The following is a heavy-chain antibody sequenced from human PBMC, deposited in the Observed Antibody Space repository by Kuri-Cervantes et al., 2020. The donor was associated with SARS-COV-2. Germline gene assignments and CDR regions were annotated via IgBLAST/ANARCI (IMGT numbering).Heavy chain of an antibody. Sequence: ESLKISRDVSGDSISSTYWRGIRPPAGRGLEWIGFVHYSGTTSYSPSLKSPVKLSVDTSKNHWCLKLSSVTTADTAVYYCARGGWSLDCWGQGTLVTVSS. D-gene: IGHD6-19*01. CDR1: GDSISSTY. CDR2: VHYSGTT. CDR3: ARGGWSLDC. V-gene: IGHV4-59*01. J-gene: IGHJ4*02.